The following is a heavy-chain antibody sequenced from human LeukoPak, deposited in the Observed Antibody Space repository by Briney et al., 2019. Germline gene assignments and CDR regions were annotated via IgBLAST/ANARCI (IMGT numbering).Heavy chain of an antibody. Sequence: PSETLSLTCIVSGGSINNYYWSWIRQPPGKGLEWIGYIYYSGSTNYNPSLKSRVTISVDTSKNQFSLKLSSVTAADTAVYFCARGRVSSSTWYSTYYYYFYMDVWGKGTTVTVSS. J-gene: IGHJ6*03. D-gene: IGHD4-11*01. CDR3: ARGRVSSSTWYSTYYYYFYMDV. V-gene: IGHV4-59*01. CDR2: IYYSGST. CDR1: GGSINNYY.